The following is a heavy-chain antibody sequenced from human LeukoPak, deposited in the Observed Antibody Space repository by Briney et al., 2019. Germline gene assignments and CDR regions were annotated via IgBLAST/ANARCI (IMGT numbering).Heavy chain of an antibody. Sequence: SETLSLTCTVSGGSISPYYWSWIRQPPGKGLEYIGYISYSGSTNYSPSLKSRLTISVDTSKNQFSLRLNSVTAADTAVYYCARIHDYGDYAFDRWGQGTLVTVSS. J-gene: IGHJ4*02. CDR3: ARIHDYGDYAFDR. CDR2: ISYSGST. CDR1: GGSISPYY. V-gene: IGHV4-59*08. D-gene: IGHD4-17*01.